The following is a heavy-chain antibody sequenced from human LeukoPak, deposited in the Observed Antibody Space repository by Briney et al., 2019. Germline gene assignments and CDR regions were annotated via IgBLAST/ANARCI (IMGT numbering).Heavy chain of an antibody. CDR2: ISSSSSYI. Sequence: GRSLRLSCAASGFTFSSYSMNWVRQAPGKGLEWVSSISSSSSYIYYADSVKGRFTISRDNAKNSLYLQMNSLRAEDTAVYYCAREEYSSSWYGWSDPWGQGTLVTVSS. J-gene: IGHJ5*02. CDR3: AREEYSSSWYGWSDP. D-gene: IGHD6-13*01. CDR1: GFTFSSYS. V-gene: IGHV3-21*01.